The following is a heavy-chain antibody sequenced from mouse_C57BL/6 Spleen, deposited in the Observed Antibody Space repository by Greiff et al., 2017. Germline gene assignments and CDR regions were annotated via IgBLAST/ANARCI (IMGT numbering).Heavy chain of an antibody. CDR2: ISSGSSTI. CDR1: GFTFSDYG. J-gene: IGHJ4*01. D-gene: IGHD2-1*01. Sequence: EVKLVESGGGLVKPGGSLKLSCAASGFTFSDYGMHWVRQAPEKGLEWVAYISSGSSTIYYADTVKGRFTISRDNAKNTLFLQMTSLRSEDTAMYYCARPRGYGNYAMDYWGQGTSVTVSS. V-gene: IGHV5-17*01. CDR3: ARPRGYGNYAMDY.